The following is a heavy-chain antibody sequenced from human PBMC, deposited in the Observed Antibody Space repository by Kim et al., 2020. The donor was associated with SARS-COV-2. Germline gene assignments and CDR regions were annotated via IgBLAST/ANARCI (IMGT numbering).Heavy chain of an antibody. V-gene: IGHV1-2*02. J-gene: IGHJ2*01. CDR1: GHSLTGYY. Sequence: ASVKVSCQASGHSLTGYYMHWVRQAPGQGLEWMGWINPDSGGTNYAQKFQGSVTMTRDTSISTAYMELTNLRSDDTAIYFCARGVRAPEFPTYWYFDLWGRGTLVTVSS. CDR2: INPDSGGT. CDR3: ARGVRAPEFPTYWYFDL. D-gene: IGHD2-21*01.